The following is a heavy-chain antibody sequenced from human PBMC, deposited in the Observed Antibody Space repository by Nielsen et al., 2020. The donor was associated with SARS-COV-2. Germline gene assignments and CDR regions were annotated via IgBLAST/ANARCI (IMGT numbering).Heavy chain of an antibody. D-gene: IGHD3-22*01. V-gene: IGHV1-18*04. CDR3: ARGRLTYDNSGYYDSDL. Sequence: ASVKVSCKASGFTFSDYGIGWVRQAPGQGLEWMGWIITHNSNTNYAHKFQGRVTLAADTSTNTASMELRSLSSDDTAVYYCARGRLTYDNSGYYDSDLWGQGTLVTVSS. CDR2: IITHNSNT. CDR1: GFTFSDYG. J-gene: IGHJ4*02.